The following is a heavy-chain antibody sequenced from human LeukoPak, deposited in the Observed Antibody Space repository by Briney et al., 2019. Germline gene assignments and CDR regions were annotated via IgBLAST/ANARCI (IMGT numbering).Heavy chain of an antibody. D-gene: IGHD4-17*01. CDR2: FYHTGST. CDR1: GDSIGSYS. Sequence: SDTLSLTCTVSGDSIGSYSWNWLRQPPGKGLEWIGYFYHTGSTNYNPSLKSRVTISVDTSKNQFSLKLSSVTAADTAVYYCARDGAGPRHDYGDYTFDYWGQGALVSVSA. V-gene: IGHV4-59*01. CDR3: ARDGAGPRHDYGDYTFDY. J-gene: IGHJ4*02.